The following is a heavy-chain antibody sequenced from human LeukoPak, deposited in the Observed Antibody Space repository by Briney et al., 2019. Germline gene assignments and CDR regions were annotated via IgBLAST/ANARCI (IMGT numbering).Heavy chain of an antibody. D-gene: IGHD1-26*01. CDR1: GGSICSYY. Sequence: PSETLSLTCTVSGGSICSYYWSWIRQPAGKGLEWIGRIYTSGSTNYNASLKSRVSMSVDTSKNQFSLKLSSVTAADTAVFYCARENSGSYREFDYWGQGTLVPVSS. V-gene: IGHV4-4*07. J-gene: IGHJ4*02. CDR3: ARENSGSYREFDY. CDR2: IYTSGST.